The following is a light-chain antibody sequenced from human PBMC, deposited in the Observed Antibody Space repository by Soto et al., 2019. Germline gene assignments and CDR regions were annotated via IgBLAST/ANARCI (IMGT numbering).Light chain of an antibody. V-gene: IGLV2-14*01. CDR2: DVI. CDR3: TSYTSSGTHV. Sequence: QFVLTQPASVSGSPGQSITISCTGTTSDVGGYNYVSWHQQHPGKAPKLMIYDVINRPSGVSNRFSGSKSDNTASLTISGLQAEDEADYYCTSYTSSGTHVFGSGTKVTVL. J-gene: IGLJ1*01. CDR1: TSDVGGYNY.